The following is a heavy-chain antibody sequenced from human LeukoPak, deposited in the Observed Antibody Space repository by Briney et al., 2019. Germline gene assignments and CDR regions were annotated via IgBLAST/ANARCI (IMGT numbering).Heavy chain of an antibody. CDR3: TTDGYCSGGNCYSFDY. CDR2: IKSKIDGGTI. V-gene: IGHV3-15*01. J-gene: IGHJ4*02. D-gene: IGHD2-15*01. CDR1: GFTVSSNY. Sequence: PGGSLRLSCAASGFTVSSNYMSWVRQAPGKGLEWVGRIKSKIDGGTIEYAAPVKGRFTISRDDSKNTQYLQMNSLKTEDTAVYYCTTDGYCSGGNCYSFDYWGQGILVTVSA.